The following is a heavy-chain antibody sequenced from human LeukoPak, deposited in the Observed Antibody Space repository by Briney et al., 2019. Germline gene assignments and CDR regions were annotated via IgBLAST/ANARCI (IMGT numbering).Heavy chain of an antibody. J-gene: IGHJ3*02. CDR3: ARDSYYYDTSDYYNAFDI. D-gene: IGHD3-22*01. CDR2: IYSGGST. V-gene: IGHV3-53*01. CDR1: GVTVSSNY. Sequence: GGSLRLSCAASGVTVSSNYMSWVRQTPGKGLEWVSDIYSGGSTYYADSVKGRFTISRDNSKNTLYLQMNSLRAEDTAVYYCARDSYYYDTSDYYNAFDIWGQGTMVTVSS.